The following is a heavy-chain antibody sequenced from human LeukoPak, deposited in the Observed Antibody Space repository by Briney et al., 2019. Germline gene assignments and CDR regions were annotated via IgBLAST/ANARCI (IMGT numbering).Heavy chain of an antibody. CDR1: GFTFSSYA. J-gene: IGHJ4*02. Sequence: GGSLRLSCAASGFTFSSYAMSWVRQAPGKGLEWVSAISGSGGSTYYADSVKGRFTISRDNSKNTLYMQMNSLRAEDTAVYYCAKDRGRDLAAAGSGFDYWGQGTLVTVSS. CDR2: ISGSGGST. D-gene: IGHD6-25*01. V-gene: IGHV3-23*01. CDR3: AKDRGRDLAAAGSGFDY.